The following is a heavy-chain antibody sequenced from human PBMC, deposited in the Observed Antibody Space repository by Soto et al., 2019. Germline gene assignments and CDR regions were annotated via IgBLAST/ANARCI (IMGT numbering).Heavy chain of an antibody. CDR1: GGSISSYY. J-gene: IGHJ6*02. D-gene: IGHD5-18*01. V-gene: IGHV4-59*01. CDR3: ATSRNTAMVLGYYYYGMDV. Sequence: PSETLSLTCTVSGGSISSYYLSWVRQPPGKGLEWIGYIYYSGSTNYNPSLKSRVTISVDTSKNQFSLKLSSVTAADTAVYYCATSRNTAMVLGYYYYGMDVWGQGTTVTVSS. CDR2: IYYSGST.